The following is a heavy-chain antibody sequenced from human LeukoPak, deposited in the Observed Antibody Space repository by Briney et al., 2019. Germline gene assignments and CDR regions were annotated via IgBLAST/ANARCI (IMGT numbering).Heavy chain of an antibody. V-gene: IGHV3-48*03. CDR3: AKDHYSGSGSYYRAFDF. CDR2: ISVGSSTI. CDR1: GFSFSTYE. J-gene: IGHJ3*01. Sequence: GGSLRLSCEASGFSFSTYEMDWVRQAPGKGLEWVSYISVGSSTIYYAASVRGRFTISRDNSMDTLYLQMNSLGAEDTAVYYCAKDHYSGSGSYYRAFDFWGQGTMVTVSS. D-gene: IGHD3-10*01.